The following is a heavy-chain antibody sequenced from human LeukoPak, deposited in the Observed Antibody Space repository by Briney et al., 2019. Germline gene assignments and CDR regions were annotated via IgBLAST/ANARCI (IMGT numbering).Heavy chain of an antibody. Sequence: SETLSLTCTVSGGSVSSGSYYWSWIRQPPGKGLEWIGEINHSGSTNYNPSLKSRVTISVDTSKNQFSLKLSSVTAADTAVYYCARIWFGENYYYGMDVWGQGTTVTVSS. D-gene: IGHD3-10*01. CDR2: INHSGST. CDR1: GGSVSSGSYY. V-gene: IGHV4-61*01. J-gene: IGHJ6*02. CDR3: ARIWFGENYYYGMDV.